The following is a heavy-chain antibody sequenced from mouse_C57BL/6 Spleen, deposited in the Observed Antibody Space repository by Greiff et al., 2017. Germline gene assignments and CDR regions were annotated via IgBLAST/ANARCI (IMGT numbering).Heavy chain of an antibody. D-gene: IGHD2-2*01. Sequence: QVQLQQPGAELVRPGSSVKLSCKASGYTFTSYWMDWVKQRPGQGLEWIGNIYPSDSDTHYNQKFKDKATLTVDKSSSTAYMQLSSLTSEDSAVYDVSGSGVYGYDKEYAMDYWGQGTSVTVSS. J-gene: IGHJ4*01. CDR2: IYPSDSDT. V-gene: IGHV1-61*01. CDR3: SGSGVYGYDKEYAMDY. CDR1: GYTFTSYW.